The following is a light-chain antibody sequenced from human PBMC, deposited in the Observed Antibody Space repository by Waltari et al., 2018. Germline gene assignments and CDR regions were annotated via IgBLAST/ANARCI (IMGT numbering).Light chain of an antibody. V-gene: IGKV1-8*01. CDR2: AAS. CDR1: QSVSTY. Sequence: AIRMTQSLSSLSASTGDRVTITCRASQSVSTYLAWYQQKPGKAPKLQIYAASTLQRGVPLRFSGSGSGTDFTLSISCLQSEDFATYYCQQYYDYQRSFGQGTKVEIK. J-gene: IGKJ1*01. CDR3: QQYYDYQRS.